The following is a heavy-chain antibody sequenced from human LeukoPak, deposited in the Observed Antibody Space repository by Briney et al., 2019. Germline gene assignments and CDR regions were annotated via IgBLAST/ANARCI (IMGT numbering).Heavy chain of an antibody. CDR3: ARGEYNYGGHNWFDP. CDR2: IYYSGST. V-gene: IGHV4-59*01. CDR1: GGSISSYY. D-gene: IGHD5-18*01. J-gene: IGHJ5*02. Sequence: SETLSHTCTVSGGSISSYYWSWIRQPPGKGLEWIGYIYYSGSTNYNPSLKSRVTISVDTSKNQFSLKLSSVTAADTAVYYCARGEYNYGGHNWFDPWGQGILVTVSS.